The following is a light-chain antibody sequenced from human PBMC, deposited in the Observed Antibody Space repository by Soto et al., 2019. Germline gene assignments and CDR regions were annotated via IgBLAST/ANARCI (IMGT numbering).Light chain of an antibody. Sequence: AIQLTQSPSSLSASVGDRVTITCRAGQGIRCALAWYQQKPGKAPKLLIYDASSLESGVPSRFSGSGSGTDFTLTISSLQPEDFATYYCQQFSSYPLGYTFGQGTKLEIK. J-gene: IGKJ2*01. CDR2: DAS. V-gene: IGKV1-13*02. CDR3: QQFSSYPLGYT. CDR1: QGIRCA.